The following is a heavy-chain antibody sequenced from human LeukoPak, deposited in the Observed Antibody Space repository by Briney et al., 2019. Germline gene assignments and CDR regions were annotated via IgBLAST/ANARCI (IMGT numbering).Heavy chain of an antibody. J-gene: IGHJ3*02. CDR1: GGSFSGYY. V-gene: IGHV4-34*01. Sequence: SETLSLTCAVYGGSFSGYYWSWIRQPPGKGLEWIGEKNHSGSTNYNPSLKSRVTISVDTSKNQFSLKLSSVPAADTAVNYCARGGCSGGSCYEDAFDIWGQGAMVTVSS. CDR2: KNHSGST. D-gene: IGHD2-15*01. CDR3: ARGGCSGGSCYEDAFDI.